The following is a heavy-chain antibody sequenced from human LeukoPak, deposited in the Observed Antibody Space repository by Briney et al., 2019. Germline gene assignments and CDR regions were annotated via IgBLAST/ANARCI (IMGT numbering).Heavy chain of an antibody. CDR2: IFYSGST. CDR1: GGSFSGYY. J-gene: IGHJ3*02. CDR3: AKSNGYGLVDI. D-gene: IGHD3-10*01. Sequence: PSETLSLTCAVYGGSFSGYYWGWVRQPPGKALEWIGNIFYSGSTYYSPSLKSRVTISLDTSRNQFSLKLNSVTAADTAVYYCAKSNGYGLVDIWGQGTMVTVSS. V-gene: IGHV4-34*12.